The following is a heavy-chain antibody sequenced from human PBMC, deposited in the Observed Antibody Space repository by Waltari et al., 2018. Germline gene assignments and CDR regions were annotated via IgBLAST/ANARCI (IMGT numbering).Heavy chain of an antibody. CDR1: GFTVSSNY. V-gene: IGHV3-53*01. CDR2: IYSGGST. D-gene: IGHD4-4*01. J-gene: IGHJ4*02. Sequence: EVQLVESGGGLIQPGGSLRLSCAASGFTVSSNYMSWVRQAPGKGLEGVSVIYSGGSTYYADSVKGRFTISRDNSKNTLYLQMNSLRAEDTAVYYCARITTVTRNFGYWGQGTLVTVSS. CDR3: ARITTVTRNFGY.